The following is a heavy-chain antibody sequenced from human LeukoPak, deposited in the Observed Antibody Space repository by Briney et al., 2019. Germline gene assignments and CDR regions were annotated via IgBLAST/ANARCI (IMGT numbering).Heavy chain of an antibody. J-gene: IGHJ3*02. CDR3: ARDGYYYNNSGYYAFDT. Sequence: PGGSLRLSCAASGFTFGSNWMHWVRQAPGKGLVWVSRIQSDGSTTSYADSVKGRFTISRDNAKSTLYLQMNSLRAEDTAVYYCARDGYYYNNSGYYAFDTWGQGTMVTVSS. CDR1: GFTFGSNW. D-gene: IGHD3-22*01. CDR2: IQSDGSTT. V-gene: IGHV3-74*01.